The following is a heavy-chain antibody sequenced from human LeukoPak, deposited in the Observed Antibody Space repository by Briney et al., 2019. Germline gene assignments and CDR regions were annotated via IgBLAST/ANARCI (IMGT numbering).Heavy chain of an antibody. D-gene: IGHD1-26*01. Sequence: KPSETLSLTCTVSGGSISSYYWSWIRQPPGKGLEWIGYIYYSGSTNYNPSLKSRVTISVDTSKNQFSLKLSSVTAADTAVYYCARASGSYYPVDYWGQGTLVTVSS. CDR3: ARASGSYYPVDY. V-gene: IGHV4-59*08. J-gene: IGHJ4*02. CDR1: GGSISSYY. CDR2: IYYSGST.